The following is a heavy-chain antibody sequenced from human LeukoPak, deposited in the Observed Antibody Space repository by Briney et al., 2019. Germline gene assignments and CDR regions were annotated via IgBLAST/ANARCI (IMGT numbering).Heavy chain of an antibody. CDR3: AKVTMMVVVRSYCDY. CDR2: ISGSGGST. D-gene: IGHD3-22*01. V-gene: IGHV3-23*01. Sequence: GGSLRLSCAASGFTFSSYAMSWVRQAPGKGLEWVSTISGSGGSTYYPDSVQGRSTISRDNSKNTLYLQMNSLRAEDTAIYYCAKVTMMVVVRSYCDYWGQGTLVTVSS. CDR1: GFTFSSYA. J-gene: IGHJ4*02.